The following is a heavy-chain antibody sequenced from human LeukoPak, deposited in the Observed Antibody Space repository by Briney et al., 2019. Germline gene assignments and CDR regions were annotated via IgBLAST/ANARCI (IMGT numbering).Heavy chain of an antibody. J-gene: IGHJ4*02. D-gene: IGHD1-7*01. CDR1: GGTFSSYA. V-gene: IGHV1-69*05. CDR3: ERASGGTGTTGALDY. CDR2: IIPIFGTA. Sequence: SVKVSCKASGGTFSSYAISWVRQAPGQGLEWMGGIIPIFGTANYAQKFQGRVTITTDESTSTAYMELSSLRSEDTAVYYCERASGGTGTTGALDYWGQGTLVTVSS.